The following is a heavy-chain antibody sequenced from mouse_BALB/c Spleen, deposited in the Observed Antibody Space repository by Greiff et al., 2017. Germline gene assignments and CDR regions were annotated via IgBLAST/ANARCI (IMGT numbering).Heavy chain of an antibody. Sequence: EVKVVESGGGLVQPGGSLKLSCAASGFTFSSYTMSWVRQTPEKRLEWVAYISNGGGSTYYPDTVKGRFTISRDNAKNTLYLQMSSLKSEDTAMYYCARHPIGKNYYAMDYWGQGTSVTVSS. V-gene: IGHV5-12-2*01. CDR1: GFTFSSYT. CDR2: ISNGGGST. J-gene: IGHJ4*01. CDR3: ARHPIGKNYYAMDY. D-gene: IGHD1-1*02.